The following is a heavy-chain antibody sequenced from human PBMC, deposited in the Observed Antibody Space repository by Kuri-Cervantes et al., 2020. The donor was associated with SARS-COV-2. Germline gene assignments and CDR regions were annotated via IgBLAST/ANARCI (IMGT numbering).Heavy chain of an antibody. CDR1: GYTFTGYY. CDR3: ARGGRIVGAGAGGVYYYYGMDV. D-gene: IGHD1-26*01. J-gene: IGHJ6*02. CDR2: INPNSGGT. Sequence: ASVKVSCKASGYTFTGYYMHWVRQAPGQGLEWMGWINPNSGGTNYAQKFQGWVTMTRDTSISTAYMELSSLRSEDTAVYYCARGGRIVGAGAGGVYYYYGMDVWGQGTTVTVSS. V-gene: IGHV1-2*04.